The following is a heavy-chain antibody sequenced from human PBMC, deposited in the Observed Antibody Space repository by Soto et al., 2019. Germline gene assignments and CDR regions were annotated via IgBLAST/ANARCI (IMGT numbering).Heavy chain of an antibody. Sequence: QVRLVESGGGVVQPGRSLRLSCAGSGFSFSSYVLSWVRQAPGRGLEWVAATSYDGNNRYYADSVKGRFIISRDNSKNTLDLEMETPRPEDTAVYYCAGVYYGGDSVNNFWGQGTPVTVSS. V-gene: IGHV3-30-3*01. CDR3: AGVYYGGDSVNNF. CDR2: TSYDGNNR. CDR1: GFSFSSYV. D-gene: IGHD2-21*02. J-gene: IGHJ4*02.